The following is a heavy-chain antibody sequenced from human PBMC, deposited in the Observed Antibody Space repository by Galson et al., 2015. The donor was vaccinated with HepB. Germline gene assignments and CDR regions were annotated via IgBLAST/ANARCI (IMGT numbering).Heavy chain of an antibody. D-gene: IGHD3-10*01. CDR3: ARAKGGRGYFDD. CDR1: GDSISNDRW. V-gene: IGHV4-4*02. Sequence: ETLSLTCAVSGDSISNDRWWSWVRQPPGEGLEWIGEAYHSGGTNYRPSLKSRVTISVDKSKNQFSLKLTSVTAADTAVYYCARAKGGRGYFDDWGQGTLVTFSS. CDR2: AYHSGGT. J-gene: IGHJ4*02.